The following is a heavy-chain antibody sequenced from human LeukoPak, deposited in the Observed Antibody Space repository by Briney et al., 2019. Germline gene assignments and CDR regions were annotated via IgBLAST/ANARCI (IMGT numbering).Heavy chain of an antibody. CDR1: GYSFTSYW. V-gene: IGHV5-51*01. CDR3: ARRGRDGYNSDWFDP. CDR2: IYPGDSDT. Sequence: GESLKISCKGSGYSFTSYWIGWVLQMPGKGLEWMGIIYPGDSDTRYSPSFQGQVTISADKSISTAYLQWSSLKASDTAMYYCARRGRDGYNSDWFDPWGQGTLVTVSS. J-gene: IGHJ5*02. D-gene: IGHD5-24*01.